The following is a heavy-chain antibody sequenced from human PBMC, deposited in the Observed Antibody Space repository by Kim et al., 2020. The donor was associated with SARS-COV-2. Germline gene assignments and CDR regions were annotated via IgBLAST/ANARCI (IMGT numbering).Heavy chain of an antibody. J-gene: IGHJ4*02. D-gene: IGHD3-3*01. Sequence: GGSLRLSCAASGFNFNSKGMHWVRQAPGKGLEWVSGISRNSGSVGYADSVKGRFTISRDNAKNSLCLQMNSLKTEDTAFYYCARDFERSDDFWSGFGLWGQETLVSISS. CDR2: ISRNSGSV. CDR3: ARDFERSDDFWSGFGL. CDR1: GFNFNSKG. V-gene: IGHV3-9*01.